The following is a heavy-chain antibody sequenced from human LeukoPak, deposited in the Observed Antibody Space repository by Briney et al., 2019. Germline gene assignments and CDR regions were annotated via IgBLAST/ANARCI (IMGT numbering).Heavy chain of an antibody. Sequence: SETLSLTCTVSGGSIISTNYYWGWIRQPPGKGLEWIGSIYYSGGTYYNPSLKSRVTISVDTSKNQFSLKLSSVTAADTAVYYCARETRRTRYDTSGYYDYWGQGTLFTASS. CDR2: IYYSGGT. CDR3: ARETRRTRYDTSGYYDY. V-gene: IGHV4-39*01. CDR1: GGSIISTNYY. D-gene: IGHD3-22*01. J-gene: IGHJ4*02.